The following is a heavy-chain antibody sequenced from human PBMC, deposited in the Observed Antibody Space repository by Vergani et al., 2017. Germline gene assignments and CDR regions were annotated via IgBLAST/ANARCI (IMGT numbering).Heavy chain of an antibody. J-gene: IGHJ4*02. Sequence: QVQLQESGPGLVKPSQTLSLTCTVSGGSINSQNYYWSWIRQPPGKGLEWIGRIHTSGSTNYNPSLKSRVTMSEDTSKNQFSLNLTSVTAADTAVYFCARGCCVGSSCYKPLFQYWGQGVLLTVS. CDR2: IHTSGST. D-gene: IGHD3-22*01. CDR3: ARGCCVGSSCYKPLFQY. CDR1: GGSINSQNYY. V-gene: IGHV4-61*02.